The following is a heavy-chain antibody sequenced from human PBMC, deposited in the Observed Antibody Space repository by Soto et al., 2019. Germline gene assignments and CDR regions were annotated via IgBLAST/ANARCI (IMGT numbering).Heavy chain of an antibody. CDR1: GDSIGNFY. J-gene: IGHJ2*01. CDR3: ARGMGRYSDL. CDR2: LSASGRT. D-gene: IGHD2-8*01. Sequence: PSETLSLTCAISGDSIGNFYWSWIRQPAGKGLESLGRLSASGRTNYSPSLQSRVTMSLDRSKNRFSLRLTSVSAADTAVDFCARGMGRYSDLWGRGT. V-gene: IGHV4-4*07.